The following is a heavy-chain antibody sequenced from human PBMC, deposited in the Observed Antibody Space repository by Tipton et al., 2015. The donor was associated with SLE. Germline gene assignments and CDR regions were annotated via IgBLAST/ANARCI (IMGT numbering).Heavy chain of an antibody. CDR2: INHSGGT. D-gene: IGHD5-24*01. Sequence: TLSLTCAVSGGSFSGYFWNWLRHTPGKGPEGMGEINHSGGTDYNPTRKSRVTMSLDTSKNQFSLKLSSVTAADTAVYYCARDRGDGYRDAFDVWGQGTVVTVSS. V-gene: IGHV4-34*10. CDR1: GGSFSGYF. J-gene: IGHJ3*01. CDR3: ARDRGDGYRDAFDV.